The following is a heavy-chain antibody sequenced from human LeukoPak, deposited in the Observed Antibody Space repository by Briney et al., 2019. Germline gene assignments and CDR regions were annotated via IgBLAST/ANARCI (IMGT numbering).Heavy chain of an antibody. Sequence: PGGSLRLSCAASGFTFSSYWMSWVRQAPGKGLEWVSYISSSGSTIYYADSVKGRFTISRDNAKNSLYLQMNSLRAEDTAVYYCARVDPDVQLVRAAFDIWGQGTMVTVSS. J-gene: IGHJ3*02. V-gene: IGHV3-48*04. CDR1: GFTFSSYW. D-gene: IGHD6-6*01. CDR2: ISSSGSTI. CDR3: ARVDPDVQLVRAAFDI.